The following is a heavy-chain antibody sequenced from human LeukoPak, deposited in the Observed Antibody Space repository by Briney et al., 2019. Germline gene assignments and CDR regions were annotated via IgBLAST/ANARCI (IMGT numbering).Heavy chain of an antibody. Sequence: ASVKVSCKASGYTFTSYDINWVRQATGQGLEWMGWMNPNSGNTGYAQKFQGRVTMTRNTSISTAYMELSSLRSEDTAVYYCARATRRPRIAAARNWFDPWGQGTLVTVPS. J-gene: IGHJ5*02. V-gene: IGHV1-8*01. D-gene: IGHD6-13*01. CDR1: GYTFTSYD. CDR3: ARATRRPRIAAARNWFDP. CDR2: MNPNSGNT.